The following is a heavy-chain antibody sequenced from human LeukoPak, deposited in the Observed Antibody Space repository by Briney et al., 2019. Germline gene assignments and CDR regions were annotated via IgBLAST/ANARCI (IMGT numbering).Heavy chain of an antibody. D-gene: IGHD3-16*01. Sequence: PGGSLRLSCVGSGFTVSDNYMNWVRQAPGKGLEWVSVIYAGGTTYYADSVKDRFTISRDSSKNTVYLQMSSLRAEDTAVHYCARSRGAFFYGLDVWGQGTTVTVSS. J-gene: IGHJ6*02. CDR2: IYAGGTT. CDR1: GFTVSDNY. V-gene: IGHV3-66*01. CDR3: ARSRGAFFYGLDV.